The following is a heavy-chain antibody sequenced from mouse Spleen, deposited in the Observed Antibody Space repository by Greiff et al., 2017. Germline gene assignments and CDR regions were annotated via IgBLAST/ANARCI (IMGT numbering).Heavy chain of an antibody. CDR1: GFTFSSYG. J-gene: IGHJ2*01. V-gene: IGHV5-6*02. Sequence: EVKLVESGGDLVKPGGSLKLSCAASGFTFSSYGMSWVRQTPDKRLEWVATISSGGSYTYYPDSVKGRFTISRDNAKNTLYLQMSSLKSEDTAMYYCARHQEDYFDYWGQGTTLTVSS. CDR2: ISSGGSYT. CDR3: ARHQEDYFDY.